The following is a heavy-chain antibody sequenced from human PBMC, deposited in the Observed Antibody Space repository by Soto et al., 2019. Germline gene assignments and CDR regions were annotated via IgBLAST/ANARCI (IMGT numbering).Heavy chain of an antibody. J-gene: IGHJ2*01. V-gene: IGHV3-53*01. D-gene: IGHD4-17*01. Sequence: EVQLVESGGNLIQPGGSLRLSCAASGFTVTNKYMTWARQAPGKGLEWVSLIYSGGATSYADSVKGRFTISRDNSKDILYLQVNSLRAEDTAVYYCARVDYGDYGWYFDLWGRGTLVTVSS. CDR2: IYSGGAT. CDR1: GFTVTNKY. CDR3: ARVDYGDYGWYFDL.